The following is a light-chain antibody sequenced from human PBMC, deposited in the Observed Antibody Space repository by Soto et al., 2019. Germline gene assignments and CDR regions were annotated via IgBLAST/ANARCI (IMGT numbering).Light chain of an antibody. CDR3: QHYNNWLGT. J-gene: IGKJ1*01. V-gene: IGKV3-15*01. Sequence: EIVMTQSPATLSVSRGERATLSCRANQAISSNLAWYQQKPGQAPRLLIYGASTRATGIPDRFSGSGSGTEFTLTISSLQSEDFAVYYCQHYNNWLGTFGQGTKVDIK. CDR2: GAS. CDR1: QAISSN.